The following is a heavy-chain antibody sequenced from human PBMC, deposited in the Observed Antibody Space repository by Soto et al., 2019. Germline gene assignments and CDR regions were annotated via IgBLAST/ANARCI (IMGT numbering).Heavy chain of an antibody. Sequence: SVKVSCKASGGTFSSYAISWVRQAPGQGLEWMGGIIPIFGTANYAQKFQGRVTITADESTSTAYMELGSLRSEDTAVYYCARGYCSSTSCYRSYYYGMDVWGQGTTVTVSS. V-gene: IGHV1-69*13. CDR1: GGTFSSYA. D-gene: IGHD2-2*01. CDR3: ARGYCSSTSCYRSYYYGMDV. CDR2: IIPIFGTA. J-gene: IGHJ6*02.